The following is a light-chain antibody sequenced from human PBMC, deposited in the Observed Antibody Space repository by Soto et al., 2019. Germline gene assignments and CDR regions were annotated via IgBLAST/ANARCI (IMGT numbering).Light chain of an antibody. CDR1: QSVDSNY. J-gene: IGKJ1*01. CDR3: QQYGSSPRT. Sequence: EIVLTQSPGTLSLSPGERATLSCRASQSVDSNYLSWYQQKPGQGPRLLIYGASNRATDIPGRLSGSGSGTDFTLTISRQEPEDCAVYYCQQYGSSPRTFGQGTKVEIK. CDR2: GAS. V-gene: IGKV3-20*01.